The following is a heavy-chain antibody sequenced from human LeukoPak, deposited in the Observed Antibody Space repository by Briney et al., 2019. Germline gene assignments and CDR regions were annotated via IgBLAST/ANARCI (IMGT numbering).Heavy chain of an antibody. V-gene: IGHV3-23*01. CDR2: ISGSGDNT. J-gene: IGHJ4*02. Sequence: GGSLRLSCAASGFSFSSYAMNWVRQAPGKGLEWVSTISGSGDNTYYTDSVKGRFTISRDNAKNTLYLQMNSLRAEDTAVYYCAKASPFDYWGQGTLVTVSS. CDR1: GFSFSSYA. CDR3: AKASPFDY.